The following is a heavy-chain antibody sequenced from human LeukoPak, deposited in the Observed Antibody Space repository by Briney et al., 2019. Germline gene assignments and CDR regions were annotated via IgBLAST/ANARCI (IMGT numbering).Heavy chain of an antibody. CDR2: ILGNGGTT. CDR3: AKGTRDYGGLPRWYFDL. V-gene: IGHV3-43*02. D-gene: IGHD4-23*01. CDR1: GFTFDDYA. Sequence: PGGSLRLSCAASGFTFDDYAMHWVRQAPGKGLEWVSRILGNGGTTYYGDSAKGRFTISRDNSKNSLFLQMFSLRTEDTALYYCAKGTRDYGGLPRWYFDLWGRGTLVTVSS. J-gene: IGHJ2*01.